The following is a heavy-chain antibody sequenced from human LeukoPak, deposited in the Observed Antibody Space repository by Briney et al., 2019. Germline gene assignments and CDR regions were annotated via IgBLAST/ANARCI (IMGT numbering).Heavy chain of an antibody. V-gene: IGHV1-69*13. CDR3: ASGDSSGSGNY. CDR2: IIPIFGTA. J-gene: IGHJ4*02. Sequence: SVKVSCKASGGTFSSNAISWVRQAPGQGLEWMGGIIPIFGTANYAQKFQGRVTITADESTSTAYMELSSLRSEDTAVYYCASGDSSGSGNYWGQGTLVTVSS. D-gene: IGHD3-22*01. CDR1: GGTFSSNA.